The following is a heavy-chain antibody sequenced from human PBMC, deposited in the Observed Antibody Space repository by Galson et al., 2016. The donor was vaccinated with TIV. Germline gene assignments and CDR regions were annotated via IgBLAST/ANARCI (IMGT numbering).Heavy chain of an antibody. D-gene: IGHD2-21*02. V-gene: IGHV3-13*01. J-gene: IGHJ2*01. CDR1: GFTFSSYD. Sequence: SLRLSCAASGFTFSSYDMHWVRQVTRKGLEWVSGIGTIGDTFYPGSVKGRFTVSRENAKNSLYLQMNNVRAGDTAVYYCARGTFCGGDCSRRWYLDLWGRGILATVSS. CDR3: ARGTFCGGDCSRRWYLDL. CDR2: IGTIGDT.